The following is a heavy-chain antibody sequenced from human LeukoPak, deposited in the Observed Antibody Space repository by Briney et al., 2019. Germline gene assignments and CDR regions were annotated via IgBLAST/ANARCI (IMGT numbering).Heavy chain of an antibody. CDR2: IIPIFDTA. J-gene: IGHJ3*02. D-gene: IGHD2-2*02. CDR3: AISLALPAAIPHGAFDI. V-gene: IGHV1-69*13. CDR1: GGTFSSYA. Sequence: GASVKVSCKASGGTFSSYAISWVRQAPGQGLEWMGGIIPIFDTANYAQKFQGRVTITADESTSTAYMELSSLRSEDTAVYYCAISLALPAAIPHGAFDIWGQGTMVTVSP.